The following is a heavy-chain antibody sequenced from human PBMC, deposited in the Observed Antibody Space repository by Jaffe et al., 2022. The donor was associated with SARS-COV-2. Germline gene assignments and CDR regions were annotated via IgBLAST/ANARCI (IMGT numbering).Heavy chain of an antibody. CDR1: GGSISSGSYY. V-gene: IGHV4-61*02. Sequence: QVQLQESGPGLVKPSQTLSLTCTVSGGSISSGSYYWNWIRQPAGKGLEWVGHIYPSGSTSYNPSLKSRVTISLDTSKNQFSLKLSSVTAADTAVYYCARLPLSPMTSNDYWGQGTLVTVSS. J-gene: IGHJ4*02. CDR3: ARLPLSPMTSNDY. D-gene: IGHD4-17*01. CDR2: IYPSGST.